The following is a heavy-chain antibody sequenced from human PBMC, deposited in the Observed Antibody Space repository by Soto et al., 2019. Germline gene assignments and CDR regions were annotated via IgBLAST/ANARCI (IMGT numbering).Heavy chain of an antibody. D-gene: IGHD5-18*01. Sequence: QLQLQESGSGLVKPSQTLSLTCAVSGGAISSGGYSWSWIRQPPGKGLEWIGYIYHSGSTHYNPSLKSRVNISVDRSKNQFSLKLSSVTAADTAVYYCAADVDKAMGWFDPWGQGTLVTVSS. J-gene: IGHJ5*02. CDR1: GGAISSGGYS. CDR2: IYHSGST. V-gene: IGHV4-30-2*01. CDR3: AADVDKAMGWFDP.